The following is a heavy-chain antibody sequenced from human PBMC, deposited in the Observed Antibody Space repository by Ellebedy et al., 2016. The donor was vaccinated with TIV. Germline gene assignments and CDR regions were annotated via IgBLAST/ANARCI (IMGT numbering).Heavy chain of an antibody. D-gene: IGHD1/OR15-1a*01. CDR2: TYYGAAT. CDR3: ARVRITGTHRGYADY. V-gene: IGHV4-39*02. CDR1: GASIRTTDCY. J-gene: IGHJ4*02. Sequence: SETLSLTXTVSGASIRTTDCYWGWVRQPPGKGLEWIGTTYYGAATSYNPSLQSRVTMSVDMSTNHFSLNLSSVTAADTAVYYCARVRITGTHRGYADYWGQGTLVTVSS.